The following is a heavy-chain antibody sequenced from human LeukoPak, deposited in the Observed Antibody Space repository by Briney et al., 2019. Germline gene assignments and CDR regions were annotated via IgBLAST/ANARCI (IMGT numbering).Heavy chain of an antibody. D-gene: IGHD4-11*01. CDR3: ARGNYYSNYLGY. J-gene: IGHJ4*02. Sequence: SETLSLTCAVYGGSFSGYYWSWIRQPPGKGLEWIGEINHSGSTNYNPSLKSRVTISVDAPKNQFSLKLSSVTAADTAVYYCARGNYYSNYLGYWGQGTLVTVSS. CDR1: GGSFSGYY. V-gene: IGHV4-34*01. CDR2: INHSGST.